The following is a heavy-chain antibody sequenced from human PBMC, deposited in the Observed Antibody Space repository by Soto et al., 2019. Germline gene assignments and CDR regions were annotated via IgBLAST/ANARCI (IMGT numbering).Heavy chain of an antibody. J-gene: IGHJ6*03. CDR2: FSGTTGTT. V-gene: IGHV3-23*01. CDR3: AKDTSSSPYYMDV. CDR1: GFTFSNFA. Sequence: EVQLLESGGGSVQPGGSLRLSCAASGFTFSNFAMSWVRHAPGKGLEWVSEFSGTTGTTYYADSVKGRFIISRDNSKNTLHLQMNSLRAEDTAVYYCAKDTSSSPYYMDVWGKGTTVTVSS. D-gene: IGHD2-2*01.